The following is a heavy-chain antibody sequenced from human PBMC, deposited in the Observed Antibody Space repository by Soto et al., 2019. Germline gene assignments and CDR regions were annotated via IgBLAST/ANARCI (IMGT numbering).Heavy chain of an antibody. CDR1: GGTFSSYT. Sequence: QVQLVQSGAEVKKPGSSVKVSCKASGGTFSSYTISWVRQAPGQGLEWMGRIIPILGIANYAQKFQGRVTITADKSTSTAYMELSSLRSEVTAVYYCAVEYCISTSCYRDYWGQGTLVTVSS. CDR3: AVEYCISTSCYRDY. J-gene: IGHJ4*02. V-gene: IGHV1-69*02. CDR2: IIPILGIA. D-gene: IGHD2-2*02.